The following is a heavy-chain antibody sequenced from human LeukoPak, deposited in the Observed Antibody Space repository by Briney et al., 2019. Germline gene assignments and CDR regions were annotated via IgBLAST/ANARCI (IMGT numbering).Heavy chain of an antibody. CDR1: GFTFSSYA. CDR3: AKGARWLRSAFDY. CDR2: ISGSGGST. J-gene: IGHJ4*02. D-gene: IGHD5-12*01. Sequence: PGGSLRLSCAASGFTFSSYAMSWVRQAPGKGLEWVSAISGSGGSTYYADSVKGRFTISRDDAKNSLYLQMNSLRAEDTAVYYCAKGARWLRSAFDYWGQGTLVTVSS. V-gene: IGHV3-23*01.